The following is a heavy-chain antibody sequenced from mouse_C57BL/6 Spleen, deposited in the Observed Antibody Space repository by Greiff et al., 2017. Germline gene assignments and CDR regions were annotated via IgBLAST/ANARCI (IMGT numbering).Heavy chain of an antibody. CDR1: GFNIKDYY. CDR3: VRWDYYGSSPAGFAY. D-gene: IGHD1-1*01. J-gene: IGHJ3*01. V-gene: IGHV14-2*01. Sequence: EVQLQQSGAELVKPGASVKLSCTASGFNIKDYYMHWVKQRTEQGLEWIGRIDPEGGETKYAPKFQGKATITADTSSNTAYLQLSSLTSEDTAVDYWVRWDYYGSSPAGFAYWGQGTLVTVSA. CDR2: IDPEGGET.